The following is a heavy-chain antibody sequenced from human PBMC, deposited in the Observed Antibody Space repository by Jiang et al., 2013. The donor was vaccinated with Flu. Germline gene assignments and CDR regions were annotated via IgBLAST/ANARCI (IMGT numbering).Heavy chain of an antibody. D-gene: IGHD3-22*01. V-gene: IGHV3-23*01. CDR3: ARGDYYDSSDLDY. CDR1: GFTFSSYA. Sequence: VQLLESGGALVQPGGSLRLSCVTSGFTFSSYAMSWVRQAPGKGLEWVSGISGSGGSTYFGESVKGRFTISRDNSKNTLYLQMNSLRAGDTAVYYCARGDYYDSSDLDYWGQGTLVTVSS. J-gene: IGHJ4*02. CDR2: ISGSGGST.